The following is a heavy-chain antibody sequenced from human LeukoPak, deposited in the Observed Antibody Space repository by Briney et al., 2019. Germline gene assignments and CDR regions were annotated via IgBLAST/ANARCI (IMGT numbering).Heavy chain of an antibody. CDR1: GFTFSSYA. CDR2: ISYDGSNK. D-gene: IGHD3-22*01. J-gene: IGHJ4*02. CDR3: ARVAPDYYDPGDY. Sequence: GGSLRLSCAASGFTFSSYAMHWVRQAPGEGLEWVAVISYDGSNKYYADSVKGRFTISRDNARNSLYLQMNGLRAEDTAVYYCARVAPDYYDPGDYWGQGTLVTVSS. V-gene: IGHV3-30-3*01.